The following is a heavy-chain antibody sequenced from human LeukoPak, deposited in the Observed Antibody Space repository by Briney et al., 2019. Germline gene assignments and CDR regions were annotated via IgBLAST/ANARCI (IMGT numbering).Heavy chain of an antibody. CDR2: IWYDGSNK. V-gene: IGHV3-33*01. CDR3: ARGRRDCSGATCFNFDY. D-gene: IGHD2-15*01. J-gene: IGHJ4*02. Sequence: GGSLRLSCAASGFTFSSYGMHWVRQAPGKGLEWVAVIWYDGSNKYYADSVKGRFTISRDNSKNTLYLQMNSLRAEDTSVYYCARGRRDCSGATCFNFDYWGQGTLVTVSS. CDR1: GFTFSSYG.